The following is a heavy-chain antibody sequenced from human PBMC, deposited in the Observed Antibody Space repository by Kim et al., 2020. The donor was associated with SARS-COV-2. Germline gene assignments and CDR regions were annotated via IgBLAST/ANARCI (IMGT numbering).Heavy chain of an antibody. CDR1: GGSFSGYY. J-gene: IGHJ5*02. Sequence: SETLSLTCAVYGGSFSGYYWSWIRQPPGKGLEWIGEINHSGSTNYNPSLKSRVTISVDTSKNQFSLKLSSVTAADTAVYYCARGALLLWFGELLNWFDPWGQGTLVTVSS. CDR3: ARGALLLWFGELLNWFDP. CDR2: INHSGST. V-gene: IGHV4-34*01. D-gene: IGHD3-10*01.